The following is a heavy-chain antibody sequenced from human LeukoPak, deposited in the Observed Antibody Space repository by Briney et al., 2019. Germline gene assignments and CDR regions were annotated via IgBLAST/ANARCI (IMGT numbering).Heavy chain of an antibody. CDR2: IIPIFGTA. CDR1: GGTFSSYA. CDR3: ARMLDYYDSSGLTY. V-gene: IGHV1-69*06. D-gene: IGHD3-22*01. J-gene: IGHJ4*02. Sequence: ASVKVSCKASGGTFSSYAISWVRQAPGQGLEWMGGIIPIFGTANYAQTFQGRVTMTEDTSTDTAYMELSSLRSEDTAVYYCARMLDYYDSSGLTYWGQGTLVTVSS.